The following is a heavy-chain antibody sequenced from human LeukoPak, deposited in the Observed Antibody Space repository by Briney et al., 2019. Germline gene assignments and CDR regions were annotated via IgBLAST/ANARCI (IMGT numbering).Heavy chain of an antibody. V-gene: IGHV7-4-1*02. Sequence: PSVTVSYTASGYTFTNYAMNWVRQAPGQGLEWMGWINTNTGNPTYAQGFTGRFVFSLDTSVSTAYLQISSLKAEDTAIYYCARVAAAATYYYYYMDVWGKGTTVTVSS. CDR3: ARVAAAATYYYYYMDV. J-gene: IGHJ6*03. CDR2: INTNTGNP. CDR1: GYTFTNYA. D-gene: IGHD6-13*01.